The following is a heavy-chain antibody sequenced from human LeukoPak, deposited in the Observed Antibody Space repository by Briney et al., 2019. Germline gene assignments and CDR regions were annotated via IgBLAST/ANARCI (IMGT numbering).Heavy chain of an antibody. V-gene: IGHV4-39*01. CDR2: IYYSGST. Sequence: KPSETLSLTCTVSGGSISSSSYYWGWIRQPPGKGLERIGSIYYSGSTYYNPSLKSRVTISVDTSKNQFSLKLSSVTAADTAVYYCARGGAVATTSYYYYYYMDVWGKGTTVTVSS. CDR1: GGSISSSSYY. D-gene: IGHD6-19*01. CDR3: ARGGAVATTSYYYYYYMDV. J-gene: IGHJ6*03.